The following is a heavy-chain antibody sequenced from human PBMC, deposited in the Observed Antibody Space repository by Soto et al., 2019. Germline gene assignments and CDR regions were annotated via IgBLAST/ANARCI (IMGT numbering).Heavy chain of an antibody. Sequence: AETLSLTCSVSGGSVSDKTYYWSWIRQPPGKRLEWIGYVYYSGTTNYNPSHKRRVTISVDLSKNRFSLRLSPVTTADTALYYCARTTAVPNTLRSRYFFDYWGQGTLVTVSS. CDR3: ARTTAVPNTLRSRYFFDY. CDR1: GGSVSDKTYY. V-gene: IGHV4-61*01. CDR2: VYYSGTT. D-gene: IGHD4-17*01. J-gene: IGHJ4*02.